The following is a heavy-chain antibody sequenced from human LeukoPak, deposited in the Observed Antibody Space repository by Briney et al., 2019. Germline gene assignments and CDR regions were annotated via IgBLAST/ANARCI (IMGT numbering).Heavy chain of an antibody. CDR1: GFTLSTYE. J-gene: IGHJ5*02. V-gene: IGHV3-48*03. CDR3: AKSFCSSTSCYSP. D-gene: IGHD2-2*01. Sequence: GGSLRLSCAASGFTLSTYEINWVRQAPGKGLEWVSYISSSGTTIYYADSVKGRFTISRDNAKNSLYLQMNSLRAEDTAVYYCAKSFCSSTSCYSPWGQGTLVTVSS. CDR2: ISSSGTTI.